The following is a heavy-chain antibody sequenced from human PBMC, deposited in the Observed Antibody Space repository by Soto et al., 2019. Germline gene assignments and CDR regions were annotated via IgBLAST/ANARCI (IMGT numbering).Heavy chain of an antibody. D-gene: IGHD2-15*01. J-gene: IGHJ6*02. CDR2: ISYDGSNK. V-gene: IGHV3-30-3*01. Sequence: GGSLRLSCAASGFTFSSYAMHWVRQAPGKGLEWVAVISYDGSNKYYADSVKGRFTISRDNSKNTLYLQMNSLRAEDTAVYYCARAQSVVAAYYYYGMDVWGQGTTVTVSS. CDR1: GFTFSSYA. CDR3: ARAQSVVAAYYYYGMDV.